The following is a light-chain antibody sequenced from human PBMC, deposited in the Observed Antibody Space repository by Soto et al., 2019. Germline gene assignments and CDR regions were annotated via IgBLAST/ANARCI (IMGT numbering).Light chain of an antibody. Sequence: QSALTQPASVSGSPGQSITVSCTGTSSDTGASNFVSWYQHLPGRAPKVIIYEATNRPSGVSDRFSGSKAGNTASLTISGLQADDEAEYFCLSYKTDNTFVFGTGTKLTVL. CDR3: LSYKTDNTFV. V-gene: IGLV2-14*01. CDR2: EAT. J-gene: IGLJ1*01. CDR1: SSDTGASNF.